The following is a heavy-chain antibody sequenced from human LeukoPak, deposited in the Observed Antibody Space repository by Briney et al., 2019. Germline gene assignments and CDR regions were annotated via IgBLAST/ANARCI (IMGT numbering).Heavy chain of an antibody. D-gene: IGHD3-16*01. CDR3: ARTLLRSSAFDI. V-gene: IGHV3-21*01. CDR1: GFTFSSYS. CDR2: ISSSSSYI. J-gene: IGHJ3*02. Sequence: PGGSLRLSCAASGFTFSSYSMNGVRQAPGKGGEWVSSISSSSSYIYYADSVKGRFTISRDNAKNSLYLQMNSLRAEDTAVYYCARTLLRSSAFDIWGQGTMVTVSS.